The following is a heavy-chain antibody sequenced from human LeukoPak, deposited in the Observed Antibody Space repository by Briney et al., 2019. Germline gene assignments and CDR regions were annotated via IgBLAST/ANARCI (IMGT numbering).Heavy chain of an antibody. V-gene: IGHV4-4*07. J-gene: IGHJ4*02. Sequence: SETLSFTCSVSGGSISDFYWSWIRQPAGKGLEWIGRIYSSGNTNYNPSLKSRVTMSLDASKNQFSLKLSSVTAADTAVYYCARNSGDFWGQGTLVTVSS. CDR1: GGSISDFY. D-gene: IGHD4-23*01. CDR3: ARNSGDF. CDR2: IYSSGNT.